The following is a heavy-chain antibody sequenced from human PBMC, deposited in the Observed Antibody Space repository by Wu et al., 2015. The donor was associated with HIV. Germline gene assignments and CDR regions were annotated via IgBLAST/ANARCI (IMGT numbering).Heavy chain of an antibody. V-gene: IGHV1-69*13. CDR1: GGTFSSYA. D-gene: IGHD6-19*01. CDR3: ARDLRGYSSGWSGWFDP. Sequence: QVQLVQSGAEVKKPGSSVKVSCKASGGTFSSYAISWVRQAPGQGLEWMGRIIPIFGTANYAQKFQGRVTITADESTSTAYMELSSLRSEDTAVYYCARDLRGYSSGWSGWFDPWGQGTLVTVSS. CDR2: IIPIFGTA. J-gene: IGHJ5*02.